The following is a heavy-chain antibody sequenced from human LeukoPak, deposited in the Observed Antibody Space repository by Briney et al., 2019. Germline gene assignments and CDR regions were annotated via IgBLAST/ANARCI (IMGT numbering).Heavy chain of an antibody. CDR1: GGSISSYY. CDR3: ARTTEGGYTYDYFYYYYMDV. CDR2: IYYSGST. J-gene: IGHJ6*03. Sequence: SETLSLTCTVSGGSISSYYWSWIRQPPGKGLEWIGYIYYSGSTNYNPSLKSRVTISVKTSKNQFSLKLRSVTAADTAVYYCARTTEGGYTYDYFYYYYMDVWGKGTTVTISS. D-gene: IGHD5-18*01. V-gene: IGHV4-59*01.